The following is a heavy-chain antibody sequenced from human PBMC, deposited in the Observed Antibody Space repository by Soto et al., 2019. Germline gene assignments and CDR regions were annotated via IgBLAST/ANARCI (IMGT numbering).Heavy chain of an antibody. V-gene: IGHV3-30*18. CDR3: AKVARYGYIDYYYYGMDV. Sequence: QVQLVESGGGVVQPGRSLRLSCAASGFTFSSYGMHWVRQAPGKGLEWVAVISYDGSNKYYADSVKGRFTISRDNSKNTLYLQMNSLRAEDTAVYYCAKVARYGYIDYYYYGMDVWRQGTTVTVSS. D-gene: IGHD5-18*01. J-gene: IGHJ6*02. CDR1: GFTFSSYG. CDR2: ISYDGSNK.